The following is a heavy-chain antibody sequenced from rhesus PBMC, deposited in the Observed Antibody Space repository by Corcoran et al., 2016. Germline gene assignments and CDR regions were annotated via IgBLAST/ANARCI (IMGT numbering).Heavy chain of an antibody. CDR2: IYGSSGST. J-gene: IGHJ4*01. CDR3: ARGAGYLRY. V-gene: IGHV4S7*01. D-gene: IGHD2-27*01. Sequence: QVQLQESGPAVVKPSETLSLTCAVSGGSISSSYWSWIRQAPGKGLEWMGYIYGSSGSTNYNPSLKTRVTISKDTSKNHFSLKLSSVTAADTAVYYCARGAGYLRYWGQGVLVTVSS. CDR1: GGSISSSY.